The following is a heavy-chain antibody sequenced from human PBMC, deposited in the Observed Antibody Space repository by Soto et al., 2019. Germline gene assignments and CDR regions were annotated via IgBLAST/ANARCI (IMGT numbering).Heavy chain of an antibody. D-gene: IGHD3-16*01. CDR2: IIPIFGTA. Sequence: QVQLVQSGAEVKKPGSSVKVSCKASGGTFSSYAISWVRQAPGQGLEWMGGIIPIFGTANYAQKFQGRVTITGEESKGKGYGGGGGRGFGERAGFLWGGAGWVLGGGGRYYFDYWGQGTLVTVSS. V-gene: IGHV1-69*01. CDR1: GGTFSSYA. CDR3: GGAGWVLGGGGRYYFDY. J-gene: IGHJ4*02.